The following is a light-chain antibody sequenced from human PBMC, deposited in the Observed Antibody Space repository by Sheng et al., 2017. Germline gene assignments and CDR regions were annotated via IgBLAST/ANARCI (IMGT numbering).Light chain of an antibody. J-gene: IGKJ5*01. CDR3: QQYNNWPSGS. Sequence: EIVMTQSPATLSVSPGESATLSCRSSQSVSSNLAWYQQKPGQAPRLLIYDVSTRATGIPARFSGSGSGTEFTLFISSLQSEDFAVYYCQQYNNWPSGSFGQGTRLEIK. CDR1: QSVSSN. V-gene: IGKV3-15*01. CDR2: DVS.